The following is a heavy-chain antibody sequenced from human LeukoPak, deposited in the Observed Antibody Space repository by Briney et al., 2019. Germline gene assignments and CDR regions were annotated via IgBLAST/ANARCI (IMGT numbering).Heavy chain of an antibody. V-gene: IGHV3-74*01. D-gene: IGHD5-18*01. Sequence: GGALRLSCVVSGFTFSSYSMIWVRQAPGKGLVWVSHINSDGSSTRYADSVKGRFTISRDNAENTLYLQMNSLRAEDTAVYYCARERYSYGFDYWGQGTLVTVSS. J-gene: IGHJ4*02. CDR2: INSDGSST. CDR1: GFTFSSYS. CDR3: ARERYSYGFDY.